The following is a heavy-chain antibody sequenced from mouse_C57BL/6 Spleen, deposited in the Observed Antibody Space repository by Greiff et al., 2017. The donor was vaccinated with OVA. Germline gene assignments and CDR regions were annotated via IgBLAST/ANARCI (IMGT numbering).Heavy chain of an antibody. Sequence: VQLQQSGAELVRPGASVTLSCKASGYTFTDYEMHWVKQTPVHGLEWIGAIDPETGGTAYNQKFKGKAILTADTSSSTAFLELRSLTSEDSAVYYCTRRELGLWYFDVWGTGTTVA. J-gene: IGHJ1*03. D-gene: IGHD4-1*01. CDR3: TRRELGLWYFDV. CDR2: IDPETGGT. CDR1: GYTFTDYE. V-gene: IGHV1-15*01.